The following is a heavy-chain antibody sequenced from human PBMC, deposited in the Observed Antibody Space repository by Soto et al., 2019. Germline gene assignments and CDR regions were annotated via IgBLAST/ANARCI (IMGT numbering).Heavy chain of an antibody. CDR1: GYSFTSYW. CDR2: IYPGDSDT. CDR3: ARLQAAAGDNDLTFDY. Sequence: PGESLKISCKGSGYSFTSYWIGWVLQIPWKGLEWMGIIYPGDSDTRYSPSFQGQVTISADKSISTAYLQWSSLKASDTAMYYCARLQAAAGDNDLTFDYWGQGTLVTVSS. V-gene: IGHV5-51*01. J-gene: IGHJ4*02. D-gene: IGHD6-13*01.